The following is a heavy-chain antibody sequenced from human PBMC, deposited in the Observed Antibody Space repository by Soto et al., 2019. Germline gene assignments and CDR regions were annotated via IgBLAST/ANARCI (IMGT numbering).Heavy chain of an antibody. CDR3: AKDRYDSSGYPSALFY. CDR1: GFTFSSYD. Sequence: GGSLRLSCAASGFTFSSYDMHWVRQAPGKGLEWVAVISYDGSNKYYADSVKGRFTISRDNSKNTLYLQMNRLRAEDTAVYYCAKDRYDSSGYPSALFYWGQGTLVTVS. D-gene: IGHD3-22*01. J-gene: IGHJ4*02. V-gene: IGHV3-30*18. CDR2: ISYDGSNK.